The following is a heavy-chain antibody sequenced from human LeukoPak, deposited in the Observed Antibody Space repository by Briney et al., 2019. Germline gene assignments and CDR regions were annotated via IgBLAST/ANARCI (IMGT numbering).Heavy chain of an antibody. J-gene: IGHJ5*02. D-gene: IGHD3-10*01. CDR1: GYTFTGYY. CDR2: INPRRGGT. CDR3: ASLGSVITMVRGVAAFENWFDP. Sequence: ASVKDSFKTSGYTFTGYYMHWVRPAPGQGPEWMGRINPRRGGTKYAQKDQGRVTMTRDTSISTAHIELSRLRSDDTAVYYCASLGSVITMVRGVAAFENWFDPGAREPWSPSPQ. V-gene: IGHV1-2*02.